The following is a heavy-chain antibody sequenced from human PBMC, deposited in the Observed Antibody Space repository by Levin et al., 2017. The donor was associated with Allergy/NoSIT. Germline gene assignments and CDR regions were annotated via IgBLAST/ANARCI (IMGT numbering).Heavy chain of an antibody. CDR3: ARFPDTAMAEGFDY. J-gene: IGHJ4*02. V-gene: IGHV3-74*01. CDR2: INSDGSST. CDR1: GFTFSSYW. Sequence: GESLKISCAASGFTFSSYWMHWVRQAPGKGLVWVSRINSDGSSTSYADSVKGRFTISRDNAKNTLYLQMNSLRAEDTAVYYCARFPDTAMAEGFDYWGQGTLVTVSS. D-gene: IGHD5-18*01.